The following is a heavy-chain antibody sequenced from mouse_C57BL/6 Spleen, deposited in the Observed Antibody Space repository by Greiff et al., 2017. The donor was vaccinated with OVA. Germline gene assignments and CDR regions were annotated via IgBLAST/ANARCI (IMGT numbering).Heavy chain of an antibody. CDR1: GYTFTSYW. CDR2: IDPSDSET. D-gene: IGHD1-1*01. J-gene: IGHJ1*03. Sequence: VQLQQPGAELVRPGSSVKLSCKASGYTFTSYWMHWVKQRPIQGLEWIGNIDPSDSETHYNQKFKDKATLTVDKSSSTAYMQLSSLTSEGTAVYYCARDYGSSYWYFDVWGTGTTVTVSS. V-gene: IGHV1-52*01. CDR3: ARDYGSSYWYFDV.